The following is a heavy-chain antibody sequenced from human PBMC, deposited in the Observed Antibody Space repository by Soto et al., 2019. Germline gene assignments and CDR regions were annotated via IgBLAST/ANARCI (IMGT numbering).Heavy chain of an antibody. CDR1: VGSFSGYY. CDR2: INHSGST. J-gene: IGHJ4*02. V-gene: IGHV4-34*01. CDR3: AGAVEVVTLPFDY. Sequence: AETLSLTCAFYVGSFSGYYWSWIRQPPGKGLEWIGEINHSGSTNYNPSLKSRVTISVDTSKNQFSLKLSSVTAADTAVYYCAGAVEVVTLPFDYWGQGTLVTVSS. D-gene: IGHD2-15*01.